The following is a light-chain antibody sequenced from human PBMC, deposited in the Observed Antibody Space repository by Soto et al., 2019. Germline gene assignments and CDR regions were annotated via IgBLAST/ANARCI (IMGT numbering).Light chain of an antibody. J-gene: IGKJ1*01. CDR2: YTS. Sequence: DIVMTQSPATLSVAPGERVTFSCLASQGVSRKLAWYQHKPGQAPRLLIYYTSNRATGIPARFSGSGSGTDLTLTINSLAPEDFAIYYCHQRQSWPRTFGQGTKVDIK. CDR1: QGVSRK. V-gene: IGKV3-11*01. CDR3: HQRQSWPRT.